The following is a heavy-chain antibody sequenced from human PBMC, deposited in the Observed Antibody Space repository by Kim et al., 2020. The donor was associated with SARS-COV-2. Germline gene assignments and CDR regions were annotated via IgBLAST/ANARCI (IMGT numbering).Heavy chain of an antibody. CDR1: GYTFTSYG. J-gene: IGHJ5*02. V-gene: IGHV1-18*04. CDR3: ARDEEASRGLSPENWFDP. CDR2: ISAYNGNT. Sequence: ASVKVSCKASGYTFTSYGISWVRQAPGQGLEWMGWISAYNGNTNYAQKLQGRVTMTTDTSTSTAYMELRSLRSDDTAVYYCARDEEASRGLSPENWFDPWGQGTLVTVSS.